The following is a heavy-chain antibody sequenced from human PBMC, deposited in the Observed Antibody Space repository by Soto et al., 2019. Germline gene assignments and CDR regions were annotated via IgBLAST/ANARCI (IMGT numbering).Heavy chain of an antibody. CDR3: ARGVVGITGTTALEAYYYYYYGMDV. D-gene: IGHD1-20*01. J-gene: IGHJ6*02. CDR2: IIPIFGTA. Sequence: AASVKVSCKASGGTFSSYAISWVRQAPGQGLEWMGGIIPIFGTANYAQKFQGRVTITADESTSTAYMELSSLRSEDTAVYYCARGVVGITGTTALEAYYYYYYGMDVWGQGTTVTVSS. CDR1: GGTFSSYA. V-gene: IGHV1-69*13.